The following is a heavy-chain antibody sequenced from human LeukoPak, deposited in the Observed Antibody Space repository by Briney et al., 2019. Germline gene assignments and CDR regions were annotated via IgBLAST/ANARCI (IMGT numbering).Heavy chain of an antibody. D-gene: IGHD5-12*01. CDR1: GGSISSYY. V-gene: IGHV4-4*07. J-gene: IGHJ6*03. CDR3: AREAGKWLLQSYYYYLDV. Sequence: SETLSLTCTVSGGSISSYYWSWIRQPAGKGLEWIGRIYSSGSTNYNPSLKSRVTMSVDTSKNQFSLKLRSVTAADTAVYYCAREAGKWLLQSYYYYLDVWGKGTTVTVSS. CDR2: IYSSGST.